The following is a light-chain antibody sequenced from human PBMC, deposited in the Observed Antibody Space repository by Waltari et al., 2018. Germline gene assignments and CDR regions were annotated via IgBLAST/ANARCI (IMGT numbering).Light chain of an antibody. CDR1: QSITKRY. CDR2: GAS. V-gene: IGKV3-20*01. Sequence: VLTQSPGTLSLSPGERATFSCRASQSITKRYFAWYQQKPGQAPRLLIYGASSRAPGIPDRFSGSGSGTDFTLTISRLEPEDSAVYYCQQYGSSVMYTFGQGTKLEIK. J-gene: IGKJ2*01. CDR3: QQYGSSVMYT.